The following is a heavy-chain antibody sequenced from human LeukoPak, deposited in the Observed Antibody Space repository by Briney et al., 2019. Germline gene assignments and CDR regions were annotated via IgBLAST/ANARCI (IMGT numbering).Heavy chain of an antibody. CDR2: ISAYNGNT. J-gene: IGHJ3*02. CDR1: GYTFTSYG. CDR3: ARDTYYDFWSGYYPYLGAFDI. D-gene: IGHD3-3*01. Sequence: ASVKVSCKASGYTFTSYGINWVRQAPGQGLEWMGWISAYNGNTNYAQKLQGRVTMTTDTSTSTAYMELRSLRSDDTAVYYCARDTYYDFWSGYYPYLGAFDIWGQGTMVTVSS. V-gene: IGHV1-18*01.